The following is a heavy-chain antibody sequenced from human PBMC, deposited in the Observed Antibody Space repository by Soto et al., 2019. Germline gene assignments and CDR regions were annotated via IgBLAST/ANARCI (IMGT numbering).Heavy chain of an antibody. CDR2: ISWNSGSI. J-gene: IGHJ6*02. D-gene: IGHD5-18*01. CDR3: AKDLARLYSYGPMDV. V-gene: IGHV3-9*01. Sequence: GGSLRLSCAASGFTFDDYAMHWVRQAPGKGLEWVSGISWNSGSIGYADSVKGRFTISRDNAKNSLYLQMNSLRAEDTALYYCAKDLARLYSYGPMDVWGQGTTVTVSS. CDR1: GFTFDDYA.